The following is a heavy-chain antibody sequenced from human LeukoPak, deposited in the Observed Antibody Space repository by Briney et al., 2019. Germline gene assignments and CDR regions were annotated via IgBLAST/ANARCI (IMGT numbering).Heavy chain of an antibody. CDR3: ARDSSSSLDY. CDR2: ISYDGSNK. V-gene: IGHV3-30*04. J-gene: IGHJ4*02. CDR1: GFTFSSYA. D-gene: IGHD6-6*01. Sequence: PGGSLRLSCAASGFTFSSYAMHWVSQAPGKGLEWVAVISYDGSNKYYADSVKGRFTISRDNSKNTLYLQMNSLRAEDTAVYYCARDSSSSLDYWGQGTLVTVSS.